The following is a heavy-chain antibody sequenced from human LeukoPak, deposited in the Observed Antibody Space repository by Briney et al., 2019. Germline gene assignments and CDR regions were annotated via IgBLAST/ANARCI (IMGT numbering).Heavy chain of an antibody. J-gene: IGHJ4*02. CDR2: IYYSGST. Sequence: SGTLSLTCTVSGGSISSSSYYWGWIRQPPGKGLEWIGSIYYSGSTYYNPSLKSRVTISVDTSKNQFSLKLSSVTAADTAVYYCARVSLAARRYYFDYWGQGTLVTVSS. V-gene: IGHV4-39*07. CDR1: GGSISSSSYY. CDR3: ARVSLAARRYYFDY. D-gene: IGHD6-6*01.